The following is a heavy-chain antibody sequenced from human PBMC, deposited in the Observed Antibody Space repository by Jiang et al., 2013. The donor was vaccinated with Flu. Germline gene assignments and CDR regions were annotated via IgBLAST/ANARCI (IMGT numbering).Heavy chain of an antibody. D-gene: IGHD5/OR15-5a*01. CDR3: ARDRDIVSRGWMDY. CDR2: YYSGTT. J-gene: IGHJ4*02. CDR1: SISRSTDY. V-gene: IGHV4-39*07. Sequence: SLTCTGSISRSTDYWAWIRHAPGRVGVDWEYYYSGTTYYNPSLKSRASISVDPSKNQFSLSLSSVTTADTAIYYCARDRDIVSRGWMDYWGQGILVTVSP.